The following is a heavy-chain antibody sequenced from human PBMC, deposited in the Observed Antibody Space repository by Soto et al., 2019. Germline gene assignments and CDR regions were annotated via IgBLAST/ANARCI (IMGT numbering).Heavy chain of an antibody. D-gene: IGHD2-15*01. CDR1: GGSFSGYY. CDR3: ARFDCSGGSCYPWFFDY. J-gene: IGHJ4*02. CDR2: INHSGST. V-gene: IGHV4-34*01. Sequence: SETLSLTCAVYGGSFSGYYWSWIRQPPGKGLEWIGEINHSGSTNYNPSLKSRVTISVDTSKNQFSLKLSSVTAADTAVYYCARFDCSGGSCYPWFFDYLGQGTLVTVSS.